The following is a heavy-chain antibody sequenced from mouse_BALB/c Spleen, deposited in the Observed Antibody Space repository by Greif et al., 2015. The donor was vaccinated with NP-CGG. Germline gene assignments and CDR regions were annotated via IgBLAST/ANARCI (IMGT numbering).Heavy chain of an antibody. J-gene: IGHJ2*01. CDR1: GFTFSSFG. V-gene: IGHV5-17*02. Sequence: EVKLVESGGGLVQPGGSRKLSCAASGFTFSSFGMHWVRQAPEKGLEWVAYISSGSSTIYYADTVKGRFTIPRDNPKNTLFLQMTSLRSEDTAMYYCARDGSYFDYWGQGTTLTVSS. CDR3: ARDGSYFDY. D-gene: IGHD2-3*01. CDR2: ISSGSSTI.